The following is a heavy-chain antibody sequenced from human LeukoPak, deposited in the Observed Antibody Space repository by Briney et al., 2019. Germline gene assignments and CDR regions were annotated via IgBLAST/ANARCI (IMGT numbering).Heavy chain of an antibody. CDR3: ARDKDWEADYYFDY. CDR2: IKQDGSEK. Sequence: GGSLRLSCAASGFTFSSYWMSWVRQAPGKGLEWVANIKQDGSEKYYVDSVKGRFTISRDNSKNTLYLQMNSLRAEDTAVYYCARDKDWEADYYFDYWGREPWSPSPQ. CDR1: GFTFSSYW. V-gene: IGHV3-7*01. D-gene: IGHD3/OR15-3a*01. J-gene: IGHJ4*02.